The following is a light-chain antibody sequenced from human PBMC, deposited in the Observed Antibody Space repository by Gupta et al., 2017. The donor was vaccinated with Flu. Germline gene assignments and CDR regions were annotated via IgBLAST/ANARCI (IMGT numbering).Light chain of an antibody. Sequence: ELVVTQSPATLSVSPGERATLSCRASQSLYNNLAWYQQKPGQAPRLLIYGASTRATGIPARFSGSGSGTVFTLTISSLQSEDFAVYYCQQYNDWPRTFGQGTMVEFK. CDR2: GAS. J-gene: IGKJ1*01. CDR1: QSLYNN. V-gene: IGKV3-15*01. CDR3: QQYNDWPRT.